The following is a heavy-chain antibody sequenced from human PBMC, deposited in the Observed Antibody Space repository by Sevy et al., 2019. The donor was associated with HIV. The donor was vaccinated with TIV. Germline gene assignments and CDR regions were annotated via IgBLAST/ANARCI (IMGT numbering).Heavy chain of an antibody. J-gene: IGHJ4*02. D-gene: IGHD5-18*01. CDR1: GFIFSNNA. Sequence: GGSLRLSCGASGFIFSNNAMNWVRQAPGKGPEWVSGVESGGSTYYADSVKGRFTISRDNSKNMLFLQMSSLRAEDTAIYYCAMGDTAMITDLDYWGLGTLVTVSS. CDR2: VESGGST. V-gene: IGHV3-23*01. CDR3: AMGDTAMITDLDY.